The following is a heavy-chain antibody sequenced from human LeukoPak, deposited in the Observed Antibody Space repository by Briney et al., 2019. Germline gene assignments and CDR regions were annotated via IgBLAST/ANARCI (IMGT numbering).Heavy chain of an antibody. CDR1: GFTFSSYW. D-gene: IGHD6-6*01. CDR3: ARGAFEYSSSDYYMDV. Sequence: GGSLRLSCAASGFTFSSYWMHWVRQAPGKGLVWVPRINSDGSSTSYADSVKGRFTISRDNAKNTLYLQMNSLRAEDTAVYYCARGAFEYSSSDYYMDVWGKGTTVTVSS. J-gene: IGHJ6*03. V-gene: IGHV3-74*01. CDR2: INSDGSST.